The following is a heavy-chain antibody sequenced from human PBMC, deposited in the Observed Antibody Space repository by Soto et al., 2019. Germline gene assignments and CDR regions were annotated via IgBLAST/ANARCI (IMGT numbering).Heavy chain of an antibody. CDR3: ARDGCSNGVCYNDAFDI. J-gene: IGHJ3*02. V-gene: IGHV1-3*01. CDR2: INAGNGNT. D-gene: IGHD2-8*01. Sequence: ASVKVSCKASGYTFTSYVMHWVRQAPGQRLEWMGWINAGNGNTKYSEKFQGRVTITRGTSAGTAYMELSSLRSEDAAVYYCARDGCSNGVCYNDAFDIWAQGTMVTVSS. CDR1: GYTFTSYV.